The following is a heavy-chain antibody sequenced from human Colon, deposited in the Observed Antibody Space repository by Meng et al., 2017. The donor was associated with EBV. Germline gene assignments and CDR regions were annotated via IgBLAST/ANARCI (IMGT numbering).Heavy chain of an antibody. J-gene: IGHJ5*02. CDR3: ARAVYYNWFDP. Sequence: QVQVQESGPGLVKPSQTLSLTCTVSGGSMSSGDYFWNWIRQPPGKGLEWIGYIYYSGNTYYNPSLKSRVTISIDTSKNQFSLKLSSVTAADTAVHYCARAVYYNWFDPWGQGTLVTVSS. CDR2: IYYSGNT. CDR1: GGSMSSGDYF. D-gene: IGHD1-14*01. V-gene: IGHV4-30-4*01.